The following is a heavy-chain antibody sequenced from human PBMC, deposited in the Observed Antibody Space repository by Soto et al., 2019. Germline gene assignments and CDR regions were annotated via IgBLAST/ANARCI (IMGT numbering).Heavy chain of an antibody. Sequence: EVQLVESGGGLVKPGGSLRLSCAASGFTFSYYSMNWVRQAPGKGLEWVSSISSSSSYISYADSVKGRFTISRDNAKNSLYLKRTSLSAEDTAVYYCARLVDYDGPYSAYGMDVWGQGTTVTVSS. CDR3: ARLVDYDGPYSAYGMDV. CDR2: ISSSSSYI. CDR1: GFTFSYYS. V-gene: IGHV3-21*01. J-gene: IGHJ6*02. D-gene: IGHD3-10*01.